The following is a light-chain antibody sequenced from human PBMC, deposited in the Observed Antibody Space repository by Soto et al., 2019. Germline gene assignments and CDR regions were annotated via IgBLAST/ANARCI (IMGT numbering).Light chain of an antibody. J-gene: IGLJ3*02. CDR1: TSNIGTFY. CDR2: LGD. V-gene: IGLV1-47*02. Sequence: QSVLTQPPSASSTPGQTVTISCSGSTSNIGTFYVYWYQHLPGTAPKLLIYLGDQRASGVSDRFSGSKSGTSASLAISDLRSEDEADYYCATWDDTLSGPSWVFGGGTKLTVL. CDR3: ATWDDTLSGPSWV.